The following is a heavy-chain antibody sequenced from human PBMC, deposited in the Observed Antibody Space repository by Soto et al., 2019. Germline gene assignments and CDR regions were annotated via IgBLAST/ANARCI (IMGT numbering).Heavy chain of an antibody. Sequence: ASVKVSCKASGYTFTSYDVNWVRQATGQGLEWMGWMNPNSGNTGYAQKFQGRVTMTRNTSISTAYMELSSLTSEDTAVYFCARAWADGRYYVDYWGQGALVTVSS. J-gene: IGHJ4*02. CDR3: ARAWADGRYYVDY. D-gene: IGHD4-17*01. CDR2: MNPNSGNT. V-gene: IGHV1-8*01. CDR1: GYTFTSYD.